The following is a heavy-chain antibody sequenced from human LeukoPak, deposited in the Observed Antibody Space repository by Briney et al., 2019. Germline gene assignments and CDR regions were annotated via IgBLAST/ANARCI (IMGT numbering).Heavy chain of an antibody. CDR2: ISGSGGST. CDR3: AKASEPSIGYGET. J-gene: IGHJ4*02. D-gene: IGHD4/OR15-4a*01. CDR1: GFTFSSHA. V-gene: IGHV3-23*01. Sequence: GGSLRLSCGASGFTFSSHAMSWVRQTPERGLEWVSAISGSGGSTYYADSVKGRFTISRDNSKNTLYLQMNSLRAEDTAVYYCAKASEPSIGYGETWGQGTLVTVSS.